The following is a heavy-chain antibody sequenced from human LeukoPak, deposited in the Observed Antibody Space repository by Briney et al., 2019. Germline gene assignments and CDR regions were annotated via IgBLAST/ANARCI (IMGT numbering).Heavy chain of an antibody. J-gene: IGHJ4*02. D-gene: IGHD6-19*01. V-gene: IGHV1-18*01. CDR3: ARHSSDWEFDY. CDR1: GYSFTSYG. Sequence: GASVKVSCKASGYSFTSYGISWVRQAPGQGLEWMGWTGAYNGNTNYAQKLQGRVTMTTDTSTSTAYMELRSLRSDDTAVYYCARHSSDWEFDYWGQGTLVTVSS. CDR2: TGAYNGNT.